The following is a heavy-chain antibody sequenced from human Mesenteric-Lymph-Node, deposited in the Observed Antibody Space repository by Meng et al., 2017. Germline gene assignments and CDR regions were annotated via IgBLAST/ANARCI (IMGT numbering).Heavy chain of an antibody. Sequence: GESLKISCAVSGFTLRSHAMHWVRQAPDKGLEWVAVISSDGSEIYYSDSVKGRFTISRDTSDNTLYLQMNSLRAEDTAVYYCARLYSSGWYIGYWGQGTLVTVSS. CDR3: ARLYSSGWYIGY. J-gene: IGHJ4*02. CDR2: ISSDGSEI. CDR1: GFTLRSHA. D-gene: IGHD6-19*01. V-gene: IGHV3-30*04.